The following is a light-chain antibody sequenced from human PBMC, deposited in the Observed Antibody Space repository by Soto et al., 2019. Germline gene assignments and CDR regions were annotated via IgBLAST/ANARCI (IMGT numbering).Light chain of an antibody. V-gene: IGLV2-14*03. CDR2: DVR. CDR1: IRDIGAYTV. Sequence: QSALTQPASVSGSPGQSITISCAGTIRDIGAYTVVSWHQQHTATSPQLIIYDVRKQASVIAFRFSGSTSANTAALTISGLHDEDEADYYCSSNTGQSTLVFGGGTKLTVL. J-gene: IGLJ2*01. CDR3: SSNTGQSTLV.